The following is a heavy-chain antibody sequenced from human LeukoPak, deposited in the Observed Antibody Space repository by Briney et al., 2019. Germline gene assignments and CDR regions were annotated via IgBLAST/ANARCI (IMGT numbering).Heavy chain of an antibody. CDR3: ARDLGFYFDSSGYYHNDAFDI. J-gene: IGHJ3*02. D-gene: IGHD3-22*01. Sequence: SQTLSLTCTVSGGSISSGSYYWSWIRQPAGKGLEWIWRIYTSGSTNYNPSLKSRVTISVDTSKNQFSLKLSSVTAADTAVYYCARDLGFYFDSSGYYHNDAFDIWGQGTMVTVSS. V-gene: IGHV4-61*02. CDR1: GGSISSGSYY. CDR2: IYTSGST.